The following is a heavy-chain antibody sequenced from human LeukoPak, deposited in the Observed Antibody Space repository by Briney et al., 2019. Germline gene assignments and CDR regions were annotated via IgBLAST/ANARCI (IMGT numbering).Heavy chain of an antibody. CDR1: GGSISTSNYY. CDR3: ARDNYYDRSFDI. Sequence: SETLSLTCTVSGGSISTSNYYWGWIRQPPGKGLEWIGNIFYSGSTYYSPSLKSRVTISLDTSKNQFSLKLSSVTAADTAVYYCARDNYYDRSFDIWGQGTMVTVSS. CDR2: IFYSGST. J-gene: IGHJ3*02. V-gene: IGHV4-39*07. D-gene: IGHD3-22*01.